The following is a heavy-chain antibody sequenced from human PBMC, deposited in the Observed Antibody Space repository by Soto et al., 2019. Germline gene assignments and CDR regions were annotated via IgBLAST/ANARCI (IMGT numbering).Heavy chain of an antibody. V-gene: IGHV3-33*01. CDR3: AIAGRIYGSGSRGYCLYAMGV. D-gene: IGHD3-10*01. CDR1: GFTFSRYG. J-gene: IGHJ6*02. CDR2: IWYDGSNE. Sequence: QVQLVESGGAVVQPGRSLRLSCAVSGFTFSRYGMHWVRQAPGKGLEWVAVIWYDGSNENYADSVKGRFTISRDNSENALDVQMDSLRAEDTVVYYCAIAGRIYGSGSRGYCLYAMGVSRQWTTVTVSS.